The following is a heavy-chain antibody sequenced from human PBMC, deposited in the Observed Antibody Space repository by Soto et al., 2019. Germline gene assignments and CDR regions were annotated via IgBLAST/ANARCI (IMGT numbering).Heavy chain of an antibody. D-gene: IGHD3-22*01. CDR3: ARLRNYYDSSGYSYGVDFDY. V-gene: IGHV4-39*01. Sequence: PSETLSLTCTVSGVSISSSSYYWGWIRQPPGKGLEWIGSIYYSGSTYYNPSLKSRVTISVDTSKNQFSLKLSSVTAADTAVYYCARLRNYYDSSGYSYGVDFDYWGQGTLVTVSS. CDR1: GVSISSSSYY. CDR2: IYYSGST. J-gene: IGHJ4*02.